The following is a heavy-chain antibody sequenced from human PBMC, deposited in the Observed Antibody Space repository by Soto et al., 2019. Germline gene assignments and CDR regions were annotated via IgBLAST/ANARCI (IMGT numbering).Heavy chain of an antibody. Sequence: SETLSLTCTVSGGSISSNYWTWIRQPPGKGLEWIGYVYYSGSTNYNPSLKSRVTISVDTSKNQFSLKLSSVTAADTAVYYCARKSMAAWAGYYFDYWGQGTLVTVSS. D-gene: IGHD6-6*01. CDR3: ARKSMAAWAGYYFDY. CDR1: GGSISSNY. V-gene: IGHV4-59*01. J-gene: IGHJ4*02. CDR2: VYYSGST.